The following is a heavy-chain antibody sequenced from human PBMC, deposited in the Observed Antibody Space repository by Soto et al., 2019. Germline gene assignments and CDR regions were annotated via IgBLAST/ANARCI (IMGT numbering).Heavy chain of an antibody. CDR3: ASRSSGWYFDY. J-gene: IGHJ4*02. CDR2: ISSSGSTI. Sequence: GGSLRLSCAAPGFTFSDYYMSWIPQAPGKGLEWVSYISSSGSTIYYADSVKGRFTISRDNSKNTLYLQMNSLRAEDTAVYYCASRSSGWYFDYWGQGTLVTVSS. CDR1: GFTFSDYY. V-gene: IGHV3-11*01. D-gene: IGHD6-19*01.